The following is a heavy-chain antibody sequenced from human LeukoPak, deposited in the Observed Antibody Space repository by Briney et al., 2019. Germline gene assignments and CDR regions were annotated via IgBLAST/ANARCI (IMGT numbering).Heavy chain of an antibody. CDR1: GFTFRTYA. Sequence: VGSLRLSCAAPGFTFRTYAMSWVRQAPGKGLEWVSAISGGGGSTYYADSVKGRFTISRDNSKNTLLLQMNSLRAEETAVYYCAKDRYCGGGTCYWSYFDYWGQGTLVTVSS. V-gene: IGHV3-23*01. CDR2: ISGGGGST. CDR3: AKDRYCGGGTCYWSYFDY. J-gene: IGHJ4*02. D-gene: IGHD2-15*01.